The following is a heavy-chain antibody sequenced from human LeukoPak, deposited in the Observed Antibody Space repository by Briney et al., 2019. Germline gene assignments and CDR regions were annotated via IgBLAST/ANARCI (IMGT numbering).Heavy chain of an antibody. V-gene: IGHV3-74*01. J-gene: IGHJ3*02. D-gene: IGHD3-10*01. CDR3: ARDSYGGDAFEI. CDR1: GFTFSSYW. CDR2: INSDATST. Sequence: GGSLRLSCAASGFTFSSYWMHWVRQAPGKGLVWVSRINSDATSTSYADSVKGRFTISRDNPRNTLHLQMNTLRAEDTAVYYCARDSYGGDAFEIWGQGTMVTVSS.